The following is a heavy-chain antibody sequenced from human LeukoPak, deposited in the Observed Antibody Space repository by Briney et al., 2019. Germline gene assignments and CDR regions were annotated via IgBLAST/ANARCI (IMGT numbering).Heavy chain of an antibody. D-gene: IGHD5-24*01. V-gene: IGHV1-69*06. J-gene: IGHJ4*02. Sequence: SVKVSCKASGGTFSSYAISWVRQAPGQGLEWMGGIIPIFGTANYAQKFQGRVTITADKSTSTAYMELSSLRAEDTAVYYCARRSRDGWYFDYWGQGTLVTVSS. CDR2: IIPIFGTA. CDR3: ARRSRDGWYFDY. CDR1: GGTFSSYA.